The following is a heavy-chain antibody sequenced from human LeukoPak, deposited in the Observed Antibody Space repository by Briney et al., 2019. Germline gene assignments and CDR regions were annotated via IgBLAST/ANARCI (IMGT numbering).Heavy chain of an antibody. J-gene: IGHJ4*02. Sequence: PGGSLRLSCAASGFTFSSYAMHWVRQASGKGLEWVGRIRSKANSYATAYAASVKGRFTISRDDSKNTAYLQMNSLKTEDTAVYYCTSRGYYYDSSGYLDYWGQGTLVTVSS. CDR3: TSRGYYYDSSGYLDY. V-gene: IGHV3-73*01. CDR1: GFTFSSYA. D-gene: IGHD3-22*01. CDR2: IRSKANSYAT.